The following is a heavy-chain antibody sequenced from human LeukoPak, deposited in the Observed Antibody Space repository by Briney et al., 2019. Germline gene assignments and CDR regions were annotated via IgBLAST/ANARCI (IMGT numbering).Heavy chain of an antibody. CDR2: INPNSGGT. Sequence: ASVKVSCKASGYTFTGYYMHWVRQAPGQGLEWMGRINPNSGGTNYAQKFQGRVTMTRDTSISTAYMELSRLRSDDTAVYYCARQSLVNYYYYYMDGWGKGTTVTVSS. D-gene: IGHD2-2*01. V-gene: IGHV1-2*06. CDR1: GYTFTGYY. CDR3: ARQSLVNYYYYYMDG. J-gene: IGHJ6*03.